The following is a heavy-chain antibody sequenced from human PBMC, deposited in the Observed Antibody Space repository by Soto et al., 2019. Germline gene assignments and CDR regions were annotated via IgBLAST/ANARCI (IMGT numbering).Heavy chain of an antibody. D-gene: IGHD6-19*01. V-gene: IGHV4-30-2*01. J-gene: IGHJ5*02. CDR3: ARRIAVLPSKSWFDP. CDR2: IYPSGST. Sequence: QLQLQESGSGLVKPSQSLSLTCAVSGDSISSGGHSWSWIRQPPGQGLEWIGYIYPSGSTYYNPSVENRVTLSVDRPNNQVSLKLTSVTAADTAVYYCARRIAVLPSKSWFDPWGQGILVRVSS. CDR1: GDSISSGGHS.